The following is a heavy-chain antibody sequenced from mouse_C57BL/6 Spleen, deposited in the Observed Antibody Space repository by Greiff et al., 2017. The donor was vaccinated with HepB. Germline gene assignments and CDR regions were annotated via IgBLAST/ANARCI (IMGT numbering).Heavy chain of an antibody. D-gene: IGHD1-1*01. V-gene: IGHV1-39*01. CDR1: GYSFTDYN. J-gene: IGHJ4*01. Sequence: EVKLMESGPELVKPGASVKISCKASGYSFTDYNMNWVKQSNGKSLEWIGVINPNYGTTSYNQKFKGKATLTVDQSSSTAYMQLNSLTSEDSAVYYCARKMDGSSYDYAMDYWGQGTSVTVSS. CDR3: ARKMDGSSYDYAMDY. CDR2: INPNYGTT.